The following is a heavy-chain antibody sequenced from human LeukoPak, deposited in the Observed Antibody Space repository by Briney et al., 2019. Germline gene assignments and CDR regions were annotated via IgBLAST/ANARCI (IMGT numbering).Heavy chain of an antibody. J-gene: IGHJ3*02. CDR1: GFSVSDYY. D-gene: IGHD4-17*01. V-gene: IGHV3-74*01. CDR3: ASNGDSLSYAFDI. CDR2: INSDGSST. Sequence: PGGSLRLSCAASGFSVSDYYMSWVRQAPGKGLVWVSRINSDGSSTSYADSVKGRFTISRDNAKNTLYLQMNSLRAEDTAVYYCASNGDSLSYAFDIWGQGTMVTVSS.